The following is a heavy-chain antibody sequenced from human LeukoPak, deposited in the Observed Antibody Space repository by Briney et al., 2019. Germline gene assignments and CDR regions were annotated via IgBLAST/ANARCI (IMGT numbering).Heavy chain of an antibody. V-gene: IGHV4-59*11. Sequence: SETLSLTCIVSGDSITNHYWSLIRRPPGKGLEWIGYIYYNGIINYNPSLKSRVTISVDTSRNQFSMKLNSVTAADTAVYYCARGMSSSWPGRVDYWGQGTLVTVSS. CDR1: GDSITNHY. CDR3: ARGMSSSWPGRVDY. CDR2: IYYNGII. D-gene: IGHD6-13*01. J-gene: IGHJ4*02.